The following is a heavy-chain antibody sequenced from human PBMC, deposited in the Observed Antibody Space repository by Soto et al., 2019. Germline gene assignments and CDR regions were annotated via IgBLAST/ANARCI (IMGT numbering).Heavy chain of an antibody. Sequence: SLRLSCAASGFTFSSYAMSWVRQAPEKGLEWVSAISASGGSTYYADSVKGRFTISRDNSKNTLYLQMNSLRAEDTAVYYCAKDGYYYGSGSYDWGQGTLVTVSS. CDR1: GFTFSSYA. J-gene: IGHJ4*02. D-gene: IGHD3-10*01. V-gene: IGHV3-23*01. CDR3: AKDGYYYGSGSYD. CDR2: ISASGGST.